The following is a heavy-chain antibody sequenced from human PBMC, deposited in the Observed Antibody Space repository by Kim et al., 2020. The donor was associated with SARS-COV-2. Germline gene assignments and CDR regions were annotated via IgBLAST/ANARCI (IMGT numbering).Heavy chain of an antibody. V-gene: IGHV4-30-4*01. D-gene: IGHD6-19*01. CDR2: IYYSGST. CDR1: GGSISSGDYY. Sequence: SETLSLTCTVSGGSISSGDYYWSWIRQPPGKGLEWIGYIYYSGSTYYNPSLKSRVTISVDTSKNQFSLKLSSVTAADTAVYYCARENKAVAGRKGSDYWGQGTLVTVSS. J-gene: IGHJ4*02. CDR3: ARENKAVAGRKGSDY.